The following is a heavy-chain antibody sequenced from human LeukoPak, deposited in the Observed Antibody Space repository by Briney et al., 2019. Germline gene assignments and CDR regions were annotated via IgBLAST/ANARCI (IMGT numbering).Heavy chain of an antibody. CDR3: ARDKVIASAGTPNWFDP. Sequence: ASVKVSCKASGCTFTNYVISWVRQAPGQGLEWMGWISAYDGETYYLQKFQGRVTMTTDTTTSTAYMELRSLRSDDTAVYYCARDKVIASAGTPNWFDPWGQGTLVTVSS. V-gene: IGHV1-18*01. D-gene: IGHD6-13*01. CDR1: GCTFTNYV. J-gene: IGHJ5*02. CDR2: ISAYDGET.